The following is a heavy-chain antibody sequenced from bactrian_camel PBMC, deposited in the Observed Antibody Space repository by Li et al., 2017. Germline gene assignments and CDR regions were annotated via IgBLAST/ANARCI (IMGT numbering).Heavy chain of an antibody. CDR3: AAAEAGRGTWPDDDGY. CDR2: IDRGGSIT. D-gene: IGHD3*01. Sequence: VQLVESGGGSVQAGGSLSLSCTASGDIYSSNYMGWFRQAPGKEREGVAAIDRGGSITVYADSVKGRFKISLDNAMNLVYLQMNSLKPEDTAMYYCAAAEAGRGTWPDDDGYWGQGTQVTVS. V-gene: IGHV3S40*01. J-gene: IGHJ6*01. CDR1: GDIYSSNY.